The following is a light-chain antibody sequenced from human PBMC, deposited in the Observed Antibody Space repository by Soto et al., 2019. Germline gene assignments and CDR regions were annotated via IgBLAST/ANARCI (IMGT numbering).Light chain of an antibody. Sequence: EIVLTQSPGTLSLSPGESATLYCRASQTVSRSYFVWYQQKPGQAPRLLIYAASARAPGIPDRSSGTGSATEDTLTLSWLEPADVAVYFCQHFDSSPTFGGGTKVEIK. CDR2: AAS. J-gene: IGKJ4*01. CDR1: QTVSRSY. V-gene: IGKV3-20*01. CDR3: QHFDSSPT.